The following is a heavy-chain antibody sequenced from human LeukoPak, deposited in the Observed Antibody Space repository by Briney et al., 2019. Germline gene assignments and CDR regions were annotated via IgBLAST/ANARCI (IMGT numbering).Heavy chain of an antibody. Sequence: ASVKVSCKASGDTFSSYAISWVRQMPGKGLEWMGRIDPSDSYTNYSPSFQGHVTISADKSISTAYLQWSSLKASDTAMYYCARRGYGTPSRLYYFDYWGQGTLVTVSS. CDR2: IDPSDSYT. J-gene: IGHJ4*02. CDR3: ARRGYGTPSRLYYFDY. CDR1: GDTFSSYA. D-gene: IGHD5-12*01. V-gene: IGHV5-10-1*01.